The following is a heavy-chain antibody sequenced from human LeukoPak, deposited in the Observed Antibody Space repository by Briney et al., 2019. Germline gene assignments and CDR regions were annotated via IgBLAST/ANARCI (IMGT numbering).Heavy chain of an antibody. CDR3: ARPDYCSSINCYAGAFDI. V-gene: IGHV1-18*01. J-gene: IGHJ3*02. D-gene: IGHD2-2*01. CDR2: ISAYNGNT. Sequence: GASVKVSCKASGYTFTSYGISWVRQAPGQGLEWMGWISAYNGNTNYAQKLQGRVTMTTDTSTSTAYMELRSLRSDDTAVYYCARPDYCSSINCYAGAFDIWGQGTMVTVSS. CDR1: GYTFTSYG.